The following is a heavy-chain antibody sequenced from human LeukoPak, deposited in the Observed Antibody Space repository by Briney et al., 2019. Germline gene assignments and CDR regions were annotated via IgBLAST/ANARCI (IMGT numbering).Heavy chain of an antibody. D-gene: IGHD6-13*01. Sequence: GGSLRLSCAASGFTFGAYFMHWVRQPLEKGLEWVSLISVDGTVTYYADSVRGRFTISRDNSKNSLFLQMNGLRSEDTGLYFCAKDHGGSIDYWGQGTLVTVSS. CDR1: GFTFGAYF. CDR3: AKDHGGSIDY. V-gene: IGHV3-43*01. CDR2: ISVDGTVT. J-gene: IGHJ4*02.